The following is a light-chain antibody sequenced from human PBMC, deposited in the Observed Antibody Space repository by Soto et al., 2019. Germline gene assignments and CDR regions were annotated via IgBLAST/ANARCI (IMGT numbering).Light chain of an antibody. V-gene: IGLV2-14*01. CDR2: DVS. Sequence: QSALTQPASVSGSPGQSITISCTGTSSDVGGYNYVSWYQQHPGKAPKLMIYDVSNRPSGVSNRFSGSKSGNTASLTISGLQAEDEADYYCSSYTSSSTLDLWVFGGGTQVTV. CDR1: SSDVGGYNY. CDR3: SSYTSSSTLDLWV. J-gene: IGLJ3*02.